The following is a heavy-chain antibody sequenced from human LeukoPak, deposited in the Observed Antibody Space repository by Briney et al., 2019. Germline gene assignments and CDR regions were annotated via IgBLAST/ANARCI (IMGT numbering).Heavy chain of an antibody. V-gene: IGHV1-69*04. CDR2: IIPILGIA. Sequence: ASVKVSCKASGGTFSSYAISWVRQAPGQGLEWMGRIIPILGIANYAQKFQGRVTITADKSTSTAYMELSSLRSEDTAVYYCARGFWAVDYYGMDVWGQGATVTVSS. D-gene: IGHD3-16*01. CDR3: ARGFWAVDYYGMDV. J-gene: IGHJ6*02. CDR1: GGTFSSYA.